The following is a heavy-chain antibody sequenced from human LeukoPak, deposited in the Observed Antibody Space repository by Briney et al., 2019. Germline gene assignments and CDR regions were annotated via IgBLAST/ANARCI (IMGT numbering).Heavy chain of an antibody. CDR2: IYYSGST. J-gene: IGHJ6*02. D-gene: IGHD6-13*01. Sequence: GSLRLSCGASGFTFNTYWMSWVRQAPGKGLEWIGSIYYSGSTYYNPSLKSRVTISVDTSKNQFSLKLSSVIAADTAVYYCARDRSSHYYGMDVWGQGTTVTVSS. V-gene: IGHV4-4*02. CDR1: GFTFNTYW. CDR3: ARDRSSHYYGMDV.